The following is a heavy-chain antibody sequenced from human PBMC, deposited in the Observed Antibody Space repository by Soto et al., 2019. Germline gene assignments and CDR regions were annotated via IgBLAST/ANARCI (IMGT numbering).Heavy chain of an antibody. J-gene: IGHJ4*02. CDR2: IYWDDDK. Sequence: SGPTLVNPTQTLTLTCTFSGFSLSTSGVGVGWIRQPPGKALEWLALIYWDDDKRYSPSLKSRLTITKDTSKNQVVLTVTNMDRVDRATFYCAHSLTHSGGSRGPFNYWGRGTLVAFSS. D-gene: IGHD3-16*01. CDR1: GFSLSTSGVG. V-gene: IGHV2-5*02. CDR3: AHSLTHSGGSRGPFNY.